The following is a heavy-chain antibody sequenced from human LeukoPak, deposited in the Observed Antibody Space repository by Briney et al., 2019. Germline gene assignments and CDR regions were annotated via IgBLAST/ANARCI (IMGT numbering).Heavy chain of an antibody. J-gene: IGHJ6*03. CDR1: GYTFTSYD. D-gene: IGHD3-10*01. V-gene: IGHV1-8*01. Sequence: ASVKVSCKASGYTFTSYDINWVRQATGQGLEWMGWMNPNSGNTGYAQKFQGRVTMTRNTSISTAYMELSSLRSEDTAVYYCARAYGSGSYSYYYYYMDVWGKGTTVTISS. CDR2: MNPNSGNT. CDR3: ARAYGSGSYSYYYYYMDV.